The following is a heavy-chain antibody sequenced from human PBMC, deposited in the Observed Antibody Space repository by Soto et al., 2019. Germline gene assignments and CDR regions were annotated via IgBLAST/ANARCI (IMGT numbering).Heavy chain of an antibody. CDR1: GYTFTSYG. D-gene: IGHD3-3*01. CDR3: ARDECPGCGGIIGMDF. Sequence: ASVNVSCKASGYTFTSYGISWVRQAPGQGLEWMGWISAYNGNTNSAQKPPARVTMTTDTSTSTAYMELRSLSSDDTAVYYCARDECPGCGGIIGMDFLCQRAAVTVSS. V-gene: IGHV1-18*04. CDR2: ISAYNGNT. J-gene: IGHJ6*02.